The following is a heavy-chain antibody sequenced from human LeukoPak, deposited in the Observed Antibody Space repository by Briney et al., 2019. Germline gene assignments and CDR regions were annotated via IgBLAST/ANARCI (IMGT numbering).Heavy chain of an antibody. CDR1: GFTFSSYA. Sequence: GGSLRLSCAASGFTFSSYAMHWVRQAPGKGLEWVAVISYDGSNKYYADSVKGRFTISRDNSKNTLYLQMNSLRAEDTAVYYCARDKRYHSSSGYYYYYYYMDVWGKGTTVTVSS. J-gene: IGHJ6*03. D-gene: IGHD6-6*01. V-gene: IGHV3-30*04. CDR3: ARDKRYHSSSGYYYYYYYMDV. CDR2: ISYDGSNK.